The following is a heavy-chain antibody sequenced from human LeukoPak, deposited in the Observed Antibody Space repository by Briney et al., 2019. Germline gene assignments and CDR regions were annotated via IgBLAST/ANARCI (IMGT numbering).Heavy chain of an antibody. CDR2: INPSGGGT. J-gene: IGHJ5*02. CDR1: GYTFTSYY. V-gene: IGHV1-46*01. Sequence: GASVKVSCKASGYTFTSYYNHWVGQAPGQGLEWMGIINPSGGGTNYAQKFQARVTMTRDTSTSTVYMELSSLRSEDTAVYYCARDLGAETMVFFDPWGQGTLVTVSS. D-gene: IGHD4/OR15-4a*01. CDR3: ARDLGAETMVFFDP.